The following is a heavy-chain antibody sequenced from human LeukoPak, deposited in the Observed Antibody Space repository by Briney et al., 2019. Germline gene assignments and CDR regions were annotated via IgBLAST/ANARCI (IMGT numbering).Heavy chain of an antibody. Sequence: SETLSLTCTVSGYSISSGYYWGWIRQPPGKGLEWIGSIYHSGSTYYSPSLKSRVTISVDTSKNQFSLKLSSVSAADTAVYYCARDLGAIFGNYYYMDVWGKGTTVTVSS. D-gene: IGHD3-3*01. J-gene: IGHJ6*03. V-gene: IGHV4-38-2*02. CDR2: IYHSGST. CDR1: GYSISSGYY. CDR3: ARDLGAIFGNYYYMDV.